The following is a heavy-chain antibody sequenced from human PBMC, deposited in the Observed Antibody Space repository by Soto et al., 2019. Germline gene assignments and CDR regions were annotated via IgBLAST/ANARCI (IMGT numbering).Heavy chain of an antibody. Sequence: ASVKVSCKVSGYTLTELSMHWVRQAPGKGLEWMGGFDPEDGETIYAQKFQGRVTMTEDTSTDTAYMELSSLRSGDTAVYYCATVSYSSSWDSYYYGMDVWGQGTTVTVSS. CDR2: FDPEDGET. D-gene: IGHD6-13*01. J-gene: IGHJ6*02. CDR3: ATVSYSSSWDSYYYGMDV. CDR1: GYTLTELS. V-gene: IGHV1-24*01.